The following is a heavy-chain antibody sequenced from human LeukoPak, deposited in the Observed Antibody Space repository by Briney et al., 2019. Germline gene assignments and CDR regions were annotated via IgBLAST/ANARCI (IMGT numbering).Heavy chain of an antibody. CDR3: ARAYYYDSSGYYYSVWYFDY. J-gene: IGHJ4*02. CDR2: INHSGST. Sequence: SETLSLTCIVSGDSISSLYWSSISSYYWSWIRQPPGKGLEWIGEINHSGSTNYNPSLKSRVTISVDTSKNQFSLKLSSVTAADTAVYYCARAYYYDSSGYYYSVWYFDYWGQGTLVTVSS. V-gene: IGHV4-34*01. CDR1: GDSISSLYWSSISSYY. D-gene: IGHD3-22*01.